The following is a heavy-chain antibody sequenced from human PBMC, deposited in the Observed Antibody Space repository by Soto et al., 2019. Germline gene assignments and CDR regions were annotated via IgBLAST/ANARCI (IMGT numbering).Heavy chain of an antibody. Sequence: QVQLQQWGAGLLKPSETLSLTCAVYGGSFSGYYWSWIRQPPGKGLEWIGEINHSGSTNYNPSLNSRVTISVDTSKNQFSLKLSSVTAADTAVYYCARGTFPSPAAGKSPPNYWGQGTLVTVSS. CDR2: INHSGST. V-gene: IGHV4-34*01. CDR1: GGSFSGYY. CDR3: ARGTFPSPAAGKSPPNY. J-gene: IGHJ4*02. D-gene: IGHD6-13*01.